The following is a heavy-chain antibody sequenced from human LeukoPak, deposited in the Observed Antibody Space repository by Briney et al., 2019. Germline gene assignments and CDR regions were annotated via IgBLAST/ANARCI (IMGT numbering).Heavy chain of an antibody. D-gene: IGHD1-26*01. V-gene: IGHV1-18*01. J-gene: IGHJ3*02. CDR2: ISAYNGNT. Sequence: ASVKVSCKASGYTFTSYGISWVRQAPGQGLEWMGWISAYNGNTNYAQKLQGRVTMTTDTSTSTAYMELRSLKSDDTAVYYCAREGSYYGSKRAFDIWGQGTMVTVSS. CDR1: GYTFTSYG. CDR3: AREGSYYGSKRAFDI.